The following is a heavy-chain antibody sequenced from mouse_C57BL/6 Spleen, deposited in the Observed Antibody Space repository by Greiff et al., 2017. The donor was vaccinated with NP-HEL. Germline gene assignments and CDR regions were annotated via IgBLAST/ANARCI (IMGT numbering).Heavy chain of an antibody. CDR3: ARQRYYYGSSYGYFDV. CDR1: GFTFSDYG. J-gene: IGHJ1*03. V-gene: IGHV5-17*01. D-gene: IGHD1-1*01. CDR2: ISSGSSTI. Sequence: EVKVVESGGGLVKPGGSLKLSCAASGFTFSDYGMHWVRQAPEKGLEWVAYISSGSSTIYYADTVKGRFTISRDNAKNTLFLQMTSLRSEDTAMYYCARQRYYYGSSYGYFDVWGTGTTVTVSS.